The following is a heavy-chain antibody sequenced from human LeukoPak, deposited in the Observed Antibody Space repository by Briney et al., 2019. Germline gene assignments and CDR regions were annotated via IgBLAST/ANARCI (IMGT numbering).Heavy chain of an antibody. CDR3: ARAAVRPWELLQYNWFDP. Sequence: SETLSLTCAVYGGSFSGYYWSWIRQPPGKGLEWIGEINHSGSTNYNPSLKSRVTISVDTSKNQFSLKLSSVTAADTAVYYCARAAVRPWELLQYNWFDPWGQGTLVTVSS. V-gene: IGHV4-34*01. CDR2: INHSGST. CDR1: GGSFSGYY. D-gene: IGHD1-26*01. J-gene: IGHJ5*02.